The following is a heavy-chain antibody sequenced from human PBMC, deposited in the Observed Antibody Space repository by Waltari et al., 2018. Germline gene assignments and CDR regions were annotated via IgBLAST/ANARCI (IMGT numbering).Heavy chain of an antibody. Sequence: HLVESGGGLIQPGGSLRLSCAASGFTVTNYYMRWVRQAPGRGLECVSVIDIRVTTYYADSVKGRFTISRDTFRNTLYLQMDNLRPDDTAGYYCARGNTASLDYWGQGTLVTVSS. CDR3: ARGNTASLDY. J-gene: IGHJ4*02. CDR1: GFTVTNYY. CDR2: IDIRVTT. V-gene: IGHV3-53*01. D-gene: IGHD2-21*02.